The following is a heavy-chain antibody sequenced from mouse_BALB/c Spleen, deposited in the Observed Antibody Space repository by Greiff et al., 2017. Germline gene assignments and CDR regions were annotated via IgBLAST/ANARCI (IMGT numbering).Heavy chain of an antibody. V-gene: IGHV3-2*02. J-gene: IGHJ3*01. D-gene: IGHD2-3*01. CDR2: ISYSGST. CDR3: ARNDDGNYGRDAWFAY. CDR1: GYSITSDYA. Sequence: EVQLQESGPGLVKPSQSLSLTCTVTGYSITSDYAWNWIRQFPGNKLEWMGYISYSGSTSYNPSLKSRISITRDTSKNQFFLQLNSVTTEDTATYYCARNDDGNYGRDAWFAYWGQGTLVTVSA.